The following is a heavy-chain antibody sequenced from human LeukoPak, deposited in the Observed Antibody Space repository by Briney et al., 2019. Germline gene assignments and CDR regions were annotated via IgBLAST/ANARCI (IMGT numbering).Heavy chain of an antibody. CDR3: ARHGYYDSAAYYYGIVNFDY. CDR2: IYPGDSDT. D-gene: IGHD3-22*01. CDR1: GYIFTSYW. Sequence: GESLKISCQVSGYIFTSYWIGWVRQMPGKGLEWMGIIYPGDSDTRYSPSFQGQVTISADKSINTAYLQWSSLKASDTAMYYCARHGYYDSAAYYYGIVNFDYWGQGTLVTVSS. V-gene: IGHV5-51*01. J-gene: IGHJ4*02.